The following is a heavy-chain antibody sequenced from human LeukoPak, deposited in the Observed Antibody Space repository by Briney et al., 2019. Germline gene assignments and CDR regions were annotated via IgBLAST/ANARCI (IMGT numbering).Heavy chain of an antibody. V-gene: IGHV3-66*02. J-gene: IGHJ4*02. Sequence: GGSLRLSCAASGFAVSSYYMSWVRQAPGKGLEWVSVIYSGGSTYYADSVKGRFTISRNNSKNTLYLQMNSLRAEDTAVYYCARDSIFGVVTSYFDYWGQGTLVTVSS. CDR2: IYSGGST. D-gene: IGHD3-3*01. CDR1: GFAVSSYY. CDR3: ARDSIFGVVTSYFDY.